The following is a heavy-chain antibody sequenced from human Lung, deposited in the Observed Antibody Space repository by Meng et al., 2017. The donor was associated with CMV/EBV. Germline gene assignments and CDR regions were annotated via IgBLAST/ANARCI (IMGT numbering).Heavy chain of an antibody. CDR1: GGSVSSGSYY. Sequence: SETLSLTCTVSGGSVSSGSYYWSWIRQPPGKGLEWIGYIYYSGGTNYNPSLKSRVTISVDRSKNQFSLKLSSVNAADTAVYYCARLGGLRFAFWYGMDVWRQGTTVTVSS. V-gene: IGHV4-61*01. CDR3: ARLGGLRFAFWYGMDV. D-gene: IGHD3-3*01. J-gene: IGHJ6*02. CDR2: IYYSGGT.